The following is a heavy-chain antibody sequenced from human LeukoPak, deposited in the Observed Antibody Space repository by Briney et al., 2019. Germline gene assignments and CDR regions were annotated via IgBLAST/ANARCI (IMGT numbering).Heavy chain of an antibody. Sequence: GGSLRLSCAASRFTFSSYSMTWVRQAPGKGLEWVANIKEDGSEKYYVDSVKGRFTIFRDNAKNSLYLQMNSLRAEDTAVYYCAKVGANIVVVTAMLPDYWGQGTLVTVSS. J-gene: IGHJ4*02. CDR3: AKVGANIVVVTAMLPDY. V-gene: IGHV3-7*03. CDR1: RFTFSSYS. CDR2: IKEDGSEK. D-gene: IGHD2-21*02.